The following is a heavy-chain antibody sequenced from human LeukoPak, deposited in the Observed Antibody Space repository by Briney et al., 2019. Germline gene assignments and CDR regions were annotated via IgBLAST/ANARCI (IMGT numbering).Heavy chain of an antibody. Sequence: ASVKVSCKASGYTFTSYGISWVRQAPGQGLEWMGWISAYNGNTNYAQKLQGRVTMTTDTSTTTASMDLRSLRSDDTAVYYCASDRAAVGYKYYFDYWGQGTLVTVSS. CDR2: ISAYNGNT. CDR1: GYTFTSYG. J-gene: IGHJ4*02. D-gene: IGHD2-2*02. CDR3: ASDRAAVGYKYYFDY. V-gene: IGHV1-18*01.